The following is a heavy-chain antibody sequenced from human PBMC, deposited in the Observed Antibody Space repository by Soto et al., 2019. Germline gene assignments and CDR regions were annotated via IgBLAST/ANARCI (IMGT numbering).Heavy chain of an antibody. CDR2: IYYSGST. CDR3: ARHSIAALEVLDY. V-gene: IGHV4-39*01. CDR1: GGSISSSSYY. D-gene: IGHD6-6*01. J-gene: IGHJ4*02. Sequence: SETLSLTCTVSGGSISSSSYYWGWIRQPPGKGLEWIGSIYYSGSTYYNPSLKSRVTISVDTSKNQFSLKLRSVTAADTAVYYCARHSIAALEVLDYWGQGTLVTVSS.